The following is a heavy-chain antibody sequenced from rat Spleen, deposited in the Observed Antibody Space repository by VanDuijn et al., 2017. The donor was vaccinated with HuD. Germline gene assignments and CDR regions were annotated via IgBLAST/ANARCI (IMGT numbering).Heavy chain of an antibody. CDR1: GFTFSNSY. CDR2: ISYDGSGT. Sequence: EVQLVESGGGLVQPGRSMKLSCAASGFTFSNSYMAWVRQAPTKGLEWVASISYDGSGTYYPDSVKGRFTLSRDNTKNTLYLQMNSLTSEDTATYYCARLGTEAIGNWFSYWGQGTLVTVSS. J-gene: IGHJ3*01. D-gene: IGHD1-11*01. V-gene: IGHV5-22*01. CDR3: ARLGTEAIGNWFSY.